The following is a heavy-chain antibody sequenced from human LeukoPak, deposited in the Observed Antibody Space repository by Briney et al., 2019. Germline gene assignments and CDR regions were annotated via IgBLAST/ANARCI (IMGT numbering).Heavy chain of an antibody. CDR1: GLTVSSKY. CDR2: ISGSGGST. D-gene: IGHD2-2*02. V-gene: IGHV3-23*01. Sequence: GGSLRLSCAASGLTVSSKYMSWVRQAPGKGLEWVSAISGSGGSTYYADSVKGRFTISRDNSKNTLYLQMNSLRAEDTAVYYCAARARLYLGDGYWGQGTLVTVSS. CDR3: AARARLYLGDGY. J-gene: IGHJ4*02.